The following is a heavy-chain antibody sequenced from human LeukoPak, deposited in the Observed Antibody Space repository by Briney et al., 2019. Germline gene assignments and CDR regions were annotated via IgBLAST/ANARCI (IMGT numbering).Heavy chain of an antibody. Sequence: SETLSLTCTVSGGSISSAGYYWGWVRQPPGRGLEWIGTIYYRGTTYYNPSLKSRLTISVDSSKNHFSLKLSSVTAADTAVYYCARDFSSSSSVYYYYYMDVWGKGTTVTVSS. J-gene: IGHJ6*03. CDR1: GGSISSAGYY. D-gene: IGHD6-6*01. V-gene: IGHV4-39*07. CDR2: IYYRGTT. CDR3: ARDFSSSSSVYYYYYMDV.